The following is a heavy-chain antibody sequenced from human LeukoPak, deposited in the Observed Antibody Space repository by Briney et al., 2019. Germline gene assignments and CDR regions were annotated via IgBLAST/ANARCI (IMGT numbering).Heavy chain of an antibody. CDR1: GDSISGYY. V-gene: IGHV4-34*01. CDR3: ASLGPMTTVTTPGY. D-gene: IGHD4-17*01. J-gene: IGHJ4*02. CDR2: INHSGST. Sequence: SETLSLTCTVSGDSISGYYWSWIRQPPGKGPEWIGEINHSGSTNYNPSLKSRVTISVDTSKNQFSLKLSSVTAADTAVYYCASLGPMTTVTTPGYWGQGTLVTVSS.